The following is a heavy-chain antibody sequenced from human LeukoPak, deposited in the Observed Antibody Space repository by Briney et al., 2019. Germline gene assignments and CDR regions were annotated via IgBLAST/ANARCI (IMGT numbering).Heavy chain of an antibody. CDR3: ARHDVLLWFGELFSYYYYMDV. CDR1: GFTVSNKY. V-gene: IGHV3-53*01. Sequence: GGSLRLSCAASGFTVSNKYMTWVRQAPGKGLEWVSLIYSDGRTYYADSVKGRCTISRDNAKNSLYLQMNSLRAEDTAVYYCARHDVLLWFGELFSYYYYMDVWGKGTTVTISS. D-gene: IGHD3-10*01. J-gene: IGHJ6*03. CDR2: IYSDGRT.